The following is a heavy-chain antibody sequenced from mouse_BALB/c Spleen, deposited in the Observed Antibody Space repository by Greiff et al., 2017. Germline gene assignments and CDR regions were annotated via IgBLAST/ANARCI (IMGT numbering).Heavy chain of an antibody. D-gene: IGHD2-14*01. Sequence: QVQLQQPGAELVKPGASVKMSCKASGYTFTSYNMHWVKQTPGQGLEWIGAIYPGNGDTSYNQKFKGKATLTADKSSSTAYMQLSSLTSEDSAVYYCARRGGVRRGYAMDYWGQGTSVTVSS. CDR3: ARRGGVRRGYAMDY. CDR1: GYTFTSYN. CDR2: IYPGNGDT. J-gene: IGHJ4*01. V-gene: IGHV1-12*01.